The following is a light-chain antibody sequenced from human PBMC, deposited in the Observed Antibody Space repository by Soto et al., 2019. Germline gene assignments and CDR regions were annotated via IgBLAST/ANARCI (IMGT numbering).Light chain of an antibody. CDR2: DVS. V-gene: IGLV2-14*03. CDR1: SSDVGGYNF. J-gene: IGLJ1*01. CDR3: SSYTRSSTYV. Sequence: QSALTQPASVSGSPGQSITISCTGTSSDVGGYNFVSWYQHHPGKAPKFLIYDVSDRPSGVSTRFSGSKSGNTASLTISGLQAEDEADYYCSSYTRSSTYVFGTGTKVTVL.